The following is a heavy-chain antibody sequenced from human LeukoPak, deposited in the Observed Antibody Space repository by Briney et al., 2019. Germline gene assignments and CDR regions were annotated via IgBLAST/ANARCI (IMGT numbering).Heavy chain of an antibody. CDR1: GGSISSYY. Sequence: SETLSLTCTVSGGSISSYYWSWIRQPPGKGLEWIGYIYYSGSTNYNPSLKSRVTISVDTSKNQFSLKLSSVTAADTAVYYCARDGIADSSGYYYRDYYYYMDVWGKGITVTVSS. CDR3: ARDGIADSSGYYYRDYYYYMDV. CDR2: IYYSGST. J-gene: IGHJ6*03. V-gene: IGHV4-59*01. D-gene: IGHD3-22*01.